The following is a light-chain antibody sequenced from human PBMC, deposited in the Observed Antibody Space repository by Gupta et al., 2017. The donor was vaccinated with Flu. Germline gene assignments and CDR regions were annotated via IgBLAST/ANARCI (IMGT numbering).Light chain of an antibody. CDR1: SSDVGGYNY. CDR3: SSYTSSSTVI. J-gene: IGLJ2*01. V-gene: IGLV2-14*01. CDR2: EVS. Sequence: SITLSCTGTSSDVGGYNYVSWYQQHPGKAPKLMICEVSNRPSGVSNRFSGSKSGNTASLTISGLQAEDEADDYCSSYTSSSTVIFGGGTKLTVL.